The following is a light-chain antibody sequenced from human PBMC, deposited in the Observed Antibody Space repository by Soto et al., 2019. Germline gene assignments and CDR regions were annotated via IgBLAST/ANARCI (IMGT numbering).Light chain of an antibody. CDR2: GAS. V-gene: IGKV3-15*01. Sequence: EIVMTQSPATLSVSPGERVTLSCRASQFISNSLAWYQQRPGQPPRLLIYGASTRAAGISARFSGSGSGTEFTLTISRLEPEDFAVYYCQQYGNSWTFGQGTKVDIK. CDR1: QFISNS. CDR3: QQYGNSWT. J-gene: IGKJ1*01.